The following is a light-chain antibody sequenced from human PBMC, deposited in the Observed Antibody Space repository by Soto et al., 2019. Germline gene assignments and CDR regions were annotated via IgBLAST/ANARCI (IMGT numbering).Light chain of an antibody. CDR2: EVS. CDR3: SSYTSSSTPYV. CDR1: SXDVGGYNY. J-gene: IGLJ1*01. V-gene: IGLV2-14*01. Sequence: QSVLTQPASVSGSPGQSITISCTGTSXDVGGYNYVSWYQQHPGKAPKLMIYEVSNRPSGVSNRFSGSKSGNTASLTISGLQAEDEADYYCSSYTSSSTPYVLGTGTKLTVL.